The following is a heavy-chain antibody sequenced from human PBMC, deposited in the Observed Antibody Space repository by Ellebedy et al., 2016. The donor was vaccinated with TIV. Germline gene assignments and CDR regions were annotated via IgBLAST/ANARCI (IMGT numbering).Heavy chain of an antibody. V-gene: IGHV4-31*03. Sequence: LRLSCSVSGGSISYTNYYRVWIRQPPGKGLEWVGYIYYSGNTYYNPSLKSRITMSLDTSKNRFSLRLSSGTAADTAVYYCAGGVAVATFDFWGQGTLVTVSS. D-gene: IGHD5-24*01. J-gene: IGHJ4*02. CDR3: AGGVAVATFDF. CDR1: GGSISYTNYY. CDR2: IYYSGNT.